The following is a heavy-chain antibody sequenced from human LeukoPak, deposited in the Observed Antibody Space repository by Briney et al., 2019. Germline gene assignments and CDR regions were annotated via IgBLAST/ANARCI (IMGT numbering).Heavy chain of an antibody. CDR3: TTSSSSWYGYFDY. D-gene: IGHD6-13*01. V-gene: IGHV3-15*01. CDR1: GFTFSNAW. CDR2: IKSKTDGGTT. Sequence: GGSLRLSCAASGFTFSNAWMSWVRQAPGKGLEWVGRIKSKTDGGTTDYAAPVKGRFTISRDDSKNTLYLQMNSLKTEDTAVYYCTTSSSSWYGYFDYWGQGTLVTVSS. J-gene: IGHJ4*02.